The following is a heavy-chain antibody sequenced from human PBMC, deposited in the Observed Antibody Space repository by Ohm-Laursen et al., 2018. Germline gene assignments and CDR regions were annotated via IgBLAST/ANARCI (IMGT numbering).Heavy chain of an antibody. J-gene: IGHJ5*02. CDR1: SGSISSYY. D-gene: IGHD6-19*01. Sequence: SDTLSLTCTVSSGSISSYYWSWIRQPPGKGLEWIGDIFHTGITNYNPSLESRVIISVDTSKNQFSLSLSSVTAADTAVYYCARLAAVLTWFDPWGQGTRVTVSS. CDR3: ARLAAVLTWFDP. CDR2: IFHTGIT. V-gene: IGHV4-59*08.